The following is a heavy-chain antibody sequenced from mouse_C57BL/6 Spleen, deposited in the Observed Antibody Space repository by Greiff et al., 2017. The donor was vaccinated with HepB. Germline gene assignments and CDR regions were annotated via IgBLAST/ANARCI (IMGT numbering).Heavy chain of an antibody. CDR1: GYSFTGYF. J-gene: IGHJ1*03. CDR3: ARNDPYYWYFDV. V-gene: IGHV1-20*01. D-gene: IGHD2-12*01. Sequence: VQLKQSGPELVKPGDSVKISCKASGYSFTGYFMNWVMQSHGKSLEWIGRINPYNGDTFYNQKFKGKATLTVDKSSSTAHMELRSLTSEDSAVYYCARNDPYYWYFDVWGTGTTVTVSS. CDR2: INPYNGDT.